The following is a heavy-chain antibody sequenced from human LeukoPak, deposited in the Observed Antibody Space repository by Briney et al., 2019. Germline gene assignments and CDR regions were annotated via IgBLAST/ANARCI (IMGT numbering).Heavy chain of an antibody. CDR1: GFTFSSYT. D-gene: IGHD2-21*01. Sequence: GGSLRLSCAASGFTFSSYTMNWVRQAPGKGLEWVSSISSSSSYKYYADSVKGRFTISRDNAKNSLYLQMNSLRAEDTAVYYCAKAPVTSCRGAFCYPFDYWGQGTLVTVSS. V-gene: IGHV3-21*01. CDR3: AKAPVTSCRGAFCYPFDY. CDR2: ISSSSSYK. J-gene: IGHJ4*02.